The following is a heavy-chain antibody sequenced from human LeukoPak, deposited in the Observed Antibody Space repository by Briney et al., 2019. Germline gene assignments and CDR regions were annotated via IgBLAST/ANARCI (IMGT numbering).Heavy chain of an antibody. CDR3: ARDYVYGDSFDY. Sequence: SETLSLTCTVSGGSISSYYWSWIRQPPGKGLEWIGYIYTSGSTNYNPSLKSRVTMSVGTSKNQFSLKLSSVTAADTAVYYCARDYVYGDSFDYWGQGTLVTVSS. J-gene: IGHJ4*02. CDR1: GGSISSYY. CDR2: IYTSGST. V-gene: IGHV4-4*09. D-gene: IGHD4-17*01.